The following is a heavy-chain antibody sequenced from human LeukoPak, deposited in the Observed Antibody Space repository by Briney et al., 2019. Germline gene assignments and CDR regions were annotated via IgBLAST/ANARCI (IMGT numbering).Heavy chain of an antibody. CDR1: GDSINNYY. CDR3: ARTGVVATSYFFDY. V-gene: IGHV4-59*01. J-gene: IGHJ4*02. D-gene: IGHD5-12*01. CDR2: ISTSGST. Sequence: SETLSLTCTVSGDSINNYYWSWIRQPPGKGLEWIGYISTSGSTNSNPSLKSRVTMSLDTSKRQFSLKLTSVTAADTAVYYCARTGVVATSYFFDYWGQGTLVTVSS.